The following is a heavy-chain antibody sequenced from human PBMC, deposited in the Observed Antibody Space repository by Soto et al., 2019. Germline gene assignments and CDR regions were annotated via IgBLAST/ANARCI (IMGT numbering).Heavy chain of an antibody. J-gene: IGHJ4*02. CDR2: ISAYNGNT. D-gene: IGHD3-10*02. CDR3: ARQEGHIEPMIGEFDF. CDR1: GHTFTTYG. Sequence: GASVKVSCKASGHTFTTYGVRWVRQAPGLGLEWMGWISAYNGNTNYAQKFHGRVTMTTDASANTAYLELRSLRSDDTAVYYCARQEGHIEPMIGEFDFWGQGTLVTVSS. V-gene: IGHV1-18*01.